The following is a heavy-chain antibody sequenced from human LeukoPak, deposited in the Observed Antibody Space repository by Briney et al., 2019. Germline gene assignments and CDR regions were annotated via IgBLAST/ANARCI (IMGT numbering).Heavy chain of an antibody. J-gene: IGHJ4*02. CDR2: ISAYNENT. Sequence: ASVKVSCKASGYTFDSYGISWVRQAPGRGLEWMGWISAYNENTNYAQKLQGRVTMTTDTSTSTAYMELRSLRSDDTAVYYCARFVRQMTTFDYWGQGTLVTVSS. CDR1: GYTFDSYG. D-gene: IGHD6-6*01. V-gene: IGHV1-18*01. CDR3: ARFVRQMTTFDY.